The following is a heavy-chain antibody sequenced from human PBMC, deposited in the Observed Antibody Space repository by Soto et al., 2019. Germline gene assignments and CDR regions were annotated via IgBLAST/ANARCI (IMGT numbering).Heavy chain of an antibody. Sequence: CEILSLPHTVSCGPMRSYYCSWIRQPPGEGLEWIGYIYYSGSTNYNPSLKSRVTISVDTSKNQFSLKLSSVTAADTAVYYCARERSDSSSSGGDYYYMDVWGKGTTVTVS. CDR1: CGPMRSYY. CDR2: IYYSGST. D-gene: IGHD6-6*01. CDR3: ARERSDSSSSGGDYYYMDV. J-gene: IGHJ6*03. V-gene: IGHV4-59*01.